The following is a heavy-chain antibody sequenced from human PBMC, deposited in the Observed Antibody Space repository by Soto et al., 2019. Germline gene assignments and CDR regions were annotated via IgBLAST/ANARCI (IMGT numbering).Heavy chain of an antibody. D-gene: IGHD3-22*01. CDR3: ARRLGSSGYDFDY. J-gene: IGHJ4*02. CDR1: GCNFTRYC. V-gene: IGHV5-10-1*01. Sequence: GEPLQIPCNVFGCNFTRYCISWVRQMPGKGLEWMGTIDPSDSYTNYSPSFQGHVTFSADKSITTAYLQWSSLKASDTAMYYCARRLGSSGYDFDYWGQGTLGTVSS. CDR2: IDPSDSYT.